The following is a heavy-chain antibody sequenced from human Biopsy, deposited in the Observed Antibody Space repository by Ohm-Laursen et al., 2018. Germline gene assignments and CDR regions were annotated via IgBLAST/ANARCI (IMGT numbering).Heavy chain of an antibody. CDR2: IIPMFGTA. CDR1: GGSFISWD. V-gene: IGHV1-69*13. Sequence: ASVKVSCKASGGSFISWDISWVRQAPGQGLEWMGGIIPMFGTANYAQMFQGRVTISADESTSTSYMELSSLTTEDTAIYYCARGPHSGSHSCFDYWGRGTLVTVSS. D-gene: IGHD1-26*01. J-gene: IGHJ4*02. CDR3: ARGPHSGSHSCFDY.